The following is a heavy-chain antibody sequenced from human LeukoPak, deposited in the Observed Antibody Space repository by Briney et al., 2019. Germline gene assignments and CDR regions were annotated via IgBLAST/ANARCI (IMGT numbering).Heavy chain of an antibody. CDR1: GFTFINYA. CDR2: ILGSGGST. CDR3: SKWGDYDVLTGYYDSDF. J-gene: IGHJ4*02. Sequence: PGASLRLSCAASGFTFINYAMSWVRQAPGKGLEWVSAILGSGGSTYYADSVKGRFSISRDNSKNTLFLQMNSLRVEDTALYYCSKWGDYDVLTGYYDSDFWGQGTLVTVSS. V-gene: IGHV3-23*01. D-gene: IGHD3-9*01.